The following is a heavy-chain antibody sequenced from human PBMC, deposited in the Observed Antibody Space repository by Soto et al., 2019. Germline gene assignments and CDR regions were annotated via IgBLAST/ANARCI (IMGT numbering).Heavy chain of an antibody. Sequence: EVQLVESGGGLVKPGGSLRLSCAASGFTFSSYSMNWVRQAPGKGLEWVSSISSSSSYIYYADSVKGRFTISRDNAKNSLNLQMNSLRAEDTAVYFCARDVGDYGEWYFDLWGRGTLVTVSS. CDR3: ARDVGDYGEWYFDL. CDR1: GFTFSSYS. CDR2: ISSSSSYI. V-gene: IGHV3-21*01. J-gene: IGHJ2*01. D-gene: IGHD4-17*01.